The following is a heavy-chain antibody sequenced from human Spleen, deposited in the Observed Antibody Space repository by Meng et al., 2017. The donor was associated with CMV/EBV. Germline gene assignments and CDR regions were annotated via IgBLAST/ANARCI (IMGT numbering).Heavy chain of an antibody. CDR2: ISSSGSTI. Sequence: LSLTCAASGFTFSDYYMSWIRQAPGKGLEWVSYISSSGSTIYYADSVKGRFTISRDNAKNSLYLQMNSLRAEDTAVYYCASGTSSSWYYFDYWGQGTLVTVSS. D-gene: IGHD6-13*01. CDR1: GFTFSDYY. CDR3: ASGTSSSWYYFDY. J-gene: IGHJ4*02. V-gene: IGHV3-11*01.